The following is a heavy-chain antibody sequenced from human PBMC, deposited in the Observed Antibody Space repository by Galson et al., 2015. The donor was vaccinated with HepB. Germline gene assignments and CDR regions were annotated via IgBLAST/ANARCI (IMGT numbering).Heavy chain of an antibody. V-gene: IGHV3-49*03. CDR2: IRSKAYGGTT. CDR3: TRDLNCSGGSCYGVFGNYYYYMDV. Sequence: SLRLSCAASGFTFGDYAMSWFRQAPGKGLEWVGFIRSKAYGGTTEYAASVKGRFTISRDDSKSIAYLQMNSLKTEDTAVYYCTRDLNCSGGSCYGVFGNYYYYMDVGGKGTTFTVSS. CDR1: GFTFGDYA. D-gene: IGHD2-15*01. J-gene: IGHJ6*03.